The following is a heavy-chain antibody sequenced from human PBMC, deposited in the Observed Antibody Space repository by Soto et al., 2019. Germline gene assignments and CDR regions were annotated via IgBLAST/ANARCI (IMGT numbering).Heavy chain of an antibody. V-gene: IGHV1-46*01. D-gene: IGHD6-19*01. J-gene: IGHJ4*02. CDR3: ARDLGSLVAVAGTCYFDY. Sequence: QVQLVQSGAEVKGPGASVKISCKASGYTFTNFFIHWVRQAPGQGLEWMGIINPGGGSTDYAQKFKGRVTLTRDASTNTGHMELSSLRSEDTAVYYCARDLGSLVAVAGTCYFDYWGQGTLVTVSS. CDR2: INPGGGST. CDR1: GYTFTNFF.